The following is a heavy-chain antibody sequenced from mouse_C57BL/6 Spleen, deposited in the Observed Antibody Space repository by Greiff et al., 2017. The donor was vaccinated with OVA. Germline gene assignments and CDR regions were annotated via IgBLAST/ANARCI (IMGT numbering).Heavy chain of an antibody. V-gene: IGHV14-4*01. Sequence: EVQLQQSGAELVRPGASVKLSCTASGFNIKDVYMHWVKQRPEQGLEWIGWIDPENGDTEYASKFQGKATITADTSSNTAYLQLSSLTSEDTAVYYCTRGLRWFAYWGQGTLVTVSA. CDR1: GFNIKDVY. CDR3: TRGLRWFAY. D-gene: IGHD2-4*01. J-gene: IGHJ3*01. CDR2: IDPENGDT.